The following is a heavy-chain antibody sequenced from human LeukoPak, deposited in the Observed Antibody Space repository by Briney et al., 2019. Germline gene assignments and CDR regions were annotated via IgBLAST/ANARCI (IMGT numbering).Heavy chain of an antibody. CDR3: ARWDIVATILPLGMDV. Sequence: SESLSLACTVSGCSVSSGSYGWGWIRQPPVKGLEWCGHIYYTRSTNYNPSLKSRVTISVDTSKNQFSLKLSSVTAADTAVYYCARWDIVATILPLGMDVWGKGTTVTVSS. CDR2: IYYTRST. D-gene: IGHD5-12*01. V-gene: IGHV4-61*01. J-gene: IGHJ6*04. CDR1: GCSVSSGSYG.